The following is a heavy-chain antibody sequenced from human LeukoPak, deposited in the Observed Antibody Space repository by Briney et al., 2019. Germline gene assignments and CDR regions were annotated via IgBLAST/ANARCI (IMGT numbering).Heavy chain of an antibody. CDR3: ASSSGAMVRGVAYFDY. D-gene: IGHD3-10*01. CDR1: GGSISSYY. CDR2: IYYSGST. Sequence: SGTLSLTCTVSGGSISSYYWSWIRQPPGKGLEWIGYIYYSGSTNYNPSLKSRVTISVDTSKNQFSLKLSSVTAADTAVYYCASSSGAMVRGVAYFDYWGQGTLVTVSS. V-gene: IGHV4-59*01. J-gene: IGHJ4*02.